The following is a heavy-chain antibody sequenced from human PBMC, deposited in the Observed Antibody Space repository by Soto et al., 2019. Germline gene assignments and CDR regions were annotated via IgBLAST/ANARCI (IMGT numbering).Heavy chain of an antibody. CDR1: GGSISSSNW. CDR2: IYHSGST. CDR3: ARVSKYYYDSSGYYPPYFDY. J-gene: IGHJ4*02. Sequence: PSETLSLTCAVSGGSISSSNWWSWVRQPPGKGLEWIGEIYHSGSTNYNPSLKSRVTISVDKSKKQFSLKLSSVTAADTAVYYCARVSKYYYDSSGYYPPYFDYWGQGTLVTAPQ. V-gene: IGHV4-4*02. D-gene: IGHD3-22*01.